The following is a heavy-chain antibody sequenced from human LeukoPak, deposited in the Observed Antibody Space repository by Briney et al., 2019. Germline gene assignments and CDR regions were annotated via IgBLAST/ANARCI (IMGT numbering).Heavy chain of an antibody. Sequence: GRSLRLSCAASEFTFSSYGMHWVRQAPGKGLEWVAVIWYDGRNKYYADSVKGRFTISRDNSKNTLYLQMNSLRAEDTTVYYCARSGRNSDAFDIWGQGTMVTVSS. CDR1: EFTFSSYG. V-gene: IGHV3-33*01. CDR2: IWYDGRNK. D-gene: IGHD1-26*01. CDR3: ARSGRNSDAFDI. J-gene: IGHJ3*02.